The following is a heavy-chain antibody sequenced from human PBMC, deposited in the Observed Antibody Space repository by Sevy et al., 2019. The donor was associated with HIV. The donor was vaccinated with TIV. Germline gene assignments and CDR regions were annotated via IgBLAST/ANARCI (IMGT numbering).Heavy chain of an antibody. CDR1: GYSISSGYY. Sequence: SETLSLTCAVSGYSISSGYYWGWIRQPPEKGLEWIGSIYHSGSTYYNPSLKSRVTISVDTSKNQFSLKLSSVTAADTAVYYCAIAAAASYFDYWGQGTLVTVSS. D-gene: IGHD6-13*01. V-gene: IGHV4-38-2*01. CDR2: IYHSGST. J-gene: IGHJ4*02. CDR3: AIAAAASYFDY.